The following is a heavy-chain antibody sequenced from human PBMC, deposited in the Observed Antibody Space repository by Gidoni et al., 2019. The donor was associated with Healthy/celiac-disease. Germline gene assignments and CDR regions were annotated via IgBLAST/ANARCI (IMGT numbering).Heavy chain of an antibody. CDR1: GYTFTSYA. Sequence: QVQLVQSGAEVQKPGASVKVSCTASGYTFTSYAMHWVRQAPGQRLEWMGWINAGNGNTKYSQKFQGRVTITRDTSASTAYMELSSLRSEDTAVYYCARTDVLRYFDWSHPFDYWGQGTLVTVSS. V-gene: IGHV1-3*01. CDR3: ARTDVLRYFDWSHPFDY. D-gene: IGHD3-9*01. CDR2: INAGNGNT. J-gene: IGHJ4*02.